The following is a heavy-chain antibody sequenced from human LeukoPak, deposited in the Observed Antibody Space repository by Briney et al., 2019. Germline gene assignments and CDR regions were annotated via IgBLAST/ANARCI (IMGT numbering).Heavy chain of an antibody. D-gene: IGHD6-19*01. CDR1: GFTFSSYG. CDR3: ARDYWALGIAVAGGSDY. V-gene: IGHV3-33*01. Sequence: GGSLRLSCAASGFTFSSYGMHWVRQAPGKGLEWVAVIWYDGSNKYYADSVKGRFTISRDNSKNTLYLQMKSLRAEDTAVYYCARDYWALGIAVAGGSDYWGQGTLVTVSS. J-gene: IGHJ4*02. CDR2: IWYDGSNK.